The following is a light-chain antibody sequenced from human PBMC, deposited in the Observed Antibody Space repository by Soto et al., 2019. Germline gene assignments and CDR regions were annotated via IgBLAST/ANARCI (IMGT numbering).Light chain of an antibody. V-gene: IGLV2-8*01. CDR2: EVT. CDR1: SSDVGGYNC. Sequence: QSALTQPPSASGSPGQSVTISCTGTSSDVGGYNCVSWYQQHPGKAPQLMIYEVTKRPSGVPDRFSGSKSGNTASLTVSGLQAEDEADYYCSSYAGSNTVLFGGGTNLTVL. J-gene: IGLJ2*01. CDR3: SSYAGSNTVL.